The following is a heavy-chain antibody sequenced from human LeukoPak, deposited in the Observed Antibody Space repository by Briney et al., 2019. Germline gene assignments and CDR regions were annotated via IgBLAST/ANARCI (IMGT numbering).Heavy chain of an antibody. CDR3: ARAEYSSSWSGDY. V-gene: IGHV3-21*01. Sequence: GGSLRLSCAASGFTFSSYAMNWVRQAPGKGLEWVSSISSSSSYIYYADSVKGRFTISRDNAKNSLYLQMNSLRAEDTAVYYCARAEYSSSWSGDYWGQGTLVTVSS. CDR1: GFTFSSYA. J-gene: IGHJ4*02. CDR2: ISSSSSYI. D-gene: IGHD6-13*01.